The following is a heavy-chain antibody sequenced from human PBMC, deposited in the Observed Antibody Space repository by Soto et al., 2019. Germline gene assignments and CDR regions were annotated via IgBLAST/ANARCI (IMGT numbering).Heavy chain of an antibody. J-gene: IGHJ4*02. Sequence: SETLSLTCTVSGGSISSYYWSWIRQPPGKGLEWIGYIYYSGSTNYNPSLKSRVTISVDTSKNQFSLKLSSVTAADTAVYCCARAKYGTALRWGQGTLVTVSS. CDR1: GGSISSYY. V-gene: IGHV4-59*01. CDR3: ARAKYGTALR. CDR2: IYYSGST. D-gene: IGHD1-1*01.